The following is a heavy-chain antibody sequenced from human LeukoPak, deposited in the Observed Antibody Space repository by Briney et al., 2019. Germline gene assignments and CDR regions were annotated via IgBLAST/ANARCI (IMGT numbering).Heavy chain of an antibody. J-gene: IGHJ4*02. CDR2: ISGNNDNP. Sequence: ASVRVSCKTSGYTFSNFGINWVRQAPGQGLEWMGWISGNNDNPNYGQKFQGRFTVTTDSSTSTAYMELRNLRFDDTAVYYCARDGTSTDDYWAREPWSPSLQ. CDR1: GYTFSNFG. CDR3: ARDGTSTDDY. V-gene: IGHV1-18*01. D-gene: IGHD2-2*01.